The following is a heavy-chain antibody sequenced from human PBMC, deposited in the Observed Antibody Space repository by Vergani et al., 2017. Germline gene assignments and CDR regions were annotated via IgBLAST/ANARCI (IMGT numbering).Heavy chain of an antibody. CDR2: IWYDGSNK. D-gene: IGHD3-9*01. CDR3: AKATQLRYFDWLDY. V-gene: IGHV3-33*06. Sequence: QVQLVESGGGVVQPGRSLRLSCAASGFTFSSYGMHWVRQAPGKGLEWVAVIWYDGSNKYYADSVKGRFTISRDNSKNTLYLQMNSLRAEDTAVYYCAKATQLRYFDWLDYWGQGTLVTVSS. CDR1: GFTFSSYG. J-gene: IGHJ4*02.